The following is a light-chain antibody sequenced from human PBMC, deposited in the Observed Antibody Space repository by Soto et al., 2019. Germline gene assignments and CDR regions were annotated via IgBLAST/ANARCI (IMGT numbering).Light chain of an antibody. Sequence: DIQMTQSPYSLSAAVGDRVTIACRASQNINTYLNWYQQKPGKAPKLLIFDAASLQSGVPSRFSGGGPRTDFTLTITSLQPEDFATYYCQQTSSAPFTFGPGIKVDIK. CDR1: QNINTY. J-gene: IGKJ3*01. CDR2: DAA. V-gene: IGKV1-39*01. CDR3: QQTSSAPFT.